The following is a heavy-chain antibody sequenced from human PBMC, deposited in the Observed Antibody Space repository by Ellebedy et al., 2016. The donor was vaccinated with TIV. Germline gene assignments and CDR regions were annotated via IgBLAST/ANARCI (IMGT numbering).Heavy chain of an antibody. V-gene: IGHV4-59*08. CDR1: GGSISGYF. CDR2: ISYSVST. J-gene: IGHJ4*02. Sequence: MPSETLSLTCSVSGGSISGYFWSWIRQPPGKGLEWIGHISYSVSTDYNPSLKSRVAISVDTSKNQLSLRLSSVTAADTAVYYCARYYASGWNYFDCWGQGTLVTVSS. D-gene: IGHD6-19*01. CDR3: ARYYASGWNYFDC.